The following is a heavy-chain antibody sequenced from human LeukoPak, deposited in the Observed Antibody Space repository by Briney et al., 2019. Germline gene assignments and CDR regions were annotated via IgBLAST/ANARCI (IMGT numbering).Heavy chain of an antibody. V-gene: IGHV3-48*01. CDR1: GFTVSSNY. Sequence: GGSLRLSCAASGFTVSSNYMSWVRQAPGKGLEWVSYFGSDSTTIYYAVSVKGRFTISRDNARNSLYLQMNNLRAEDTAVYYCAREGLMVRGVYFDSWGQGTRVTVSS. CDR2: FGSDSTTI. D-gene: IGHD3-10*01. J-gene: IGHJ4*02. CDR3: AREGLMVRGVYFDS.